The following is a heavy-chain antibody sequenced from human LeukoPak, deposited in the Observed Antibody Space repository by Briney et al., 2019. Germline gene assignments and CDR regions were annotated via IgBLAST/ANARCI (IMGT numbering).Heavy chain of an antibody. Sequence: PGGSLSLSCAASGFPFSNYWMHWVRPAPGKGLVWVSRINSDGLITNYADSVKGRFTVSRDNPKNTLYLQMNSLRVEDTAVYYCVREGGGSFLDSFDMWGQGKLVTVSS. J-gene: IGHJ3*02. V-gene: IGHV3-74*01. CDR1: GFPFSNYW. CDR2: INSDGLIT. D-gene: IGHD2-15*01. CDR3: VREGGGSFLDSFDM.